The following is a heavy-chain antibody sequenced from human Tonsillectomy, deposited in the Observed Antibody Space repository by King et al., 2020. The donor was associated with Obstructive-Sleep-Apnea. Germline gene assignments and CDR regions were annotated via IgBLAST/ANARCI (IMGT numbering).Heavy chain of an antibody. J-gene: IGHJ4*02. CDR3: AREGNYVDF. V-gene: IGHV3-11*06. Sequence: VQLVESGGGLVRPGGSLRLSCAASGFTFSDYYMGWIRQAPGKGLEWVSYISSSTRYTNYADSVRGRFTISRDNAQNSLYLQMNSLRAEDTAVYYCAREGNYVDFWGQGTLVTVSS. CDR1: GFTFSDYY. CDR2: ISSSTRYT.